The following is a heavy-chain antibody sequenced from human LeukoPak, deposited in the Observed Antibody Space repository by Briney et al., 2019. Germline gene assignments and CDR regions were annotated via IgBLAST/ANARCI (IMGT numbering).Heavy chain of an antibody. CDR2: ISSSGSTI. Sequence: GGSLRLSCAASGFTLSDYYMSWIRQAPGKGLEWVSYISSSGSTIYYADSVKGRFTISRDNAKNSLYLQMNSLRAEDTAVYYCARDRGFGELNAFDIWGQGTMVTVSS. CDR3: ARDRGFGELNAFDI. V-gene: IGHV3-11*01. D-gene: IGHD3-10*01. J-gene: IGHJ3*02. CDR1: GFTLSDYY.